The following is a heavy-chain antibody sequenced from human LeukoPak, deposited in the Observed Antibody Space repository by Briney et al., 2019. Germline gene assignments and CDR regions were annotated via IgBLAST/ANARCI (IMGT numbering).Heavy chain of an antibody. Sequence: SVKVSCKASGGTFSSYAISWVRQAPGQGLEWMGGIIPIFGSANYAQKFQGRVTITADESTSTAYMELSSLRSEDTAVYYCARGRVYYYGSGSYYNAPDYWGQGTLVTVSS. J-gene: IGHJ4*02. V-gene: IGHV1-69*13. CDR3: ARGRVYYYGSGSYYNAPDY. CDR2: IIPIFGSA. D-gene: IGHD3-10*01. CDR1: GGTFSSYA.